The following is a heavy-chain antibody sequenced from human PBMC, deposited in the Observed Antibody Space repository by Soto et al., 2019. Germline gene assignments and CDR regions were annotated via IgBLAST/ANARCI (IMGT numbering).Heavy chain of an antibody. V-gene: IGHV1-3*01. Sequence: QVQLVQSGAEVKKPGASVKVSCKASGYTFTSYAMHWVRQAPGQRLEWMGWINAGNGNTKYSQKFQGRVTITRDTSASTAYMELSSLRSEDTAVYYCARGTIFGVVPYGMDVWGQGTTVTVSS. CDR3: ARGTIFGVVPYGMDV. CDR2: INAGNGNT. J-gene: IGHJ6*02. CDR1: GYTFTSYA. D-gene: IGHD3-3*01.